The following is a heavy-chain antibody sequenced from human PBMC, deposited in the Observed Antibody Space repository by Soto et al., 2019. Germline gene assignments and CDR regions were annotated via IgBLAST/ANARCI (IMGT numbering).Heavy chain of an antibody. CDR3: ARGLTLYYYGSGSYRPRYDAFDI. Sequence: ISAYNGNTNYAQKLQGRVTMTTDTSTSTAYMELRSLRSDDTAVYYCARGLTLYYYGSGSYRPRYDAFDIWGQGTMVTVSS. V-gene: IGHV1-18*01. D-gene: IGHD3-10*01. J-gene: IGHJ3*02. CDR2: ISAYNGNT.